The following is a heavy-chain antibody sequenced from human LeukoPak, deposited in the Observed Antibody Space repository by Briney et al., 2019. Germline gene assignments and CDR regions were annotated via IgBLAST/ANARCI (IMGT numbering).Heavy chain of an antibody. CDR3: ARVTAIAAAGTVWFDP. CDR1: GGTFSGYA. CDR2: IIPIFGTA. V-gene: IGHV1-69*05. J-gene: IGHJ5*02. Sequence: SVKVSCKASGGTFSGYAISWVRQAPGQGLEWMGGIIPIFGTANYAQKFQGRVTITTDESTSTAYMELSSLRSEDTAVYYCARVTAIAAAGTVWFDPWGQGTLVTVSS. D-gene: IGHD6-13*01.